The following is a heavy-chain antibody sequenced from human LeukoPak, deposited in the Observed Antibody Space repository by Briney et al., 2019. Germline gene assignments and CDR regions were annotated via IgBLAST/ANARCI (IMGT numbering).Heavy chain of an antibody. V-gene: IGHV3-21*01. CDR1: GFTFSSYS. CDR2: ISSSSSYI. J-gene: IGHJ4*02. D-gene: IGHD2-8*01. Sequence: GGSLRLSCAASGFTFSSYSMNWVRQAPGKGLGWVSSISSSSSYIYYADSVKGRFTISRDNSKNTLYLQMNSLRAEDTAVYYCARDRRRTSSFLFDYWGQGTLVTVSS. CDR3: ARDRRRTSSFLFDY.